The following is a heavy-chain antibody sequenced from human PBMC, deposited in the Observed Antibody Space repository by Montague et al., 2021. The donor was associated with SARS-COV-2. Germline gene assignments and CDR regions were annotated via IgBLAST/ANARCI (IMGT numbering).Heavy chain of an antibody. D-gene: IGHD3-22*01. Sequence: SETLSLTCAVYGGSFSDYFWTWIRQPPGRGLEWIGEINHRGTSNYNPSLKSRVSISVDTSKNQFSLYLGSVTAADTAVYYCARGRQHFNMIVVAMTGGEYYFDYGGQGTLVTVSS. J-gene: IGHJ4*02. V-gene: IGHV4-34*01. CDR2: INHRGTS. CDR1: GGSFSDYF. CDR3: ARGRQHFNMIVVAMTGGEYYFDY.